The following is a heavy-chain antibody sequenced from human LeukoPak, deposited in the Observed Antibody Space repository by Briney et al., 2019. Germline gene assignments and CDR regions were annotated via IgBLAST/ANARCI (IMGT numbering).Heavy chain of an antibody. Sequence: GGSLRLSCAASGFTFNSYWMSWVRQAPGKGLEWVANIKQDGSEKYYVDSVKGRFTISRDNAKNSLYLQMNSLRAEDTAVYYCARDGYYDFWSGYWDAFDIWGQGTMVTVSS. CDR1: GFTFNSYW. CDR2: IKQDGSEK. D-gene: IGHD3-3*01. J-gene: IGHJ3*02. CDR3: ARDGYYDFWSGYWDAFDI. V-gene: IGHV3-7*01.